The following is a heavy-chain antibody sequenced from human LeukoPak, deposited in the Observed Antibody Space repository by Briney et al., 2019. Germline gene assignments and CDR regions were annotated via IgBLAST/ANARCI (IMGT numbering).Heavy chain of an antibody. CDR2: IYTSGST. CDR1: GGSISSYY. V-gene: IGHV4-4*07. J-gene: IGHJ6*03. Sequence: SETLSLTCPGSGGSISSYYWSWLRQPAGKGLEWIGRIYTSGSTNYNPSLKSRVTMSVDTSKNQFSLKLSSVTAADTAVYYCASNTVSYYYYYMDVWGKGTTVTVSS. CDR3: ASNTVSYYYYYMDV. D-gene: IGHD4-11*01.